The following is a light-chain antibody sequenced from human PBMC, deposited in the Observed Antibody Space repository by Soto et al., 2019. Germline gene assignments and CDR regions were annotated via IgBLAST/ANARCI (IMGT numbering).Light chain of an antibody. V-gene: IGLV1-40*01. CDR1: SSNIGSGFD. Sequence: QSVLTQPPSVSGAPGQRVTVSCTGVSSNIGSGFDVHWYQQLPGTAPKPLIYDNNNRPSGVPDRFSGSRSGTSASLAINGLQAEDEADYYCQSYDRSLSGYVFGTGTKVTVL. CDR3: QSYDRSLSGYV. CDR2: DNN. J-gene: IGLJ1*01.